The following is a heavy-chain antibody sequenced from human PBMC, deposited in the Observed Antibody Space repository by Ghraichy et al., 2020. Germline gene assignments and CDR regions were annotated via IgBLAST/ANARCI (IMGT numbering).Heavy chain of an antibody. D-gene: IGHD3-10*02. J-gene: IGHJ4*02. CDR3: ARERDYVDLTCYFDS. Sequence: GGSLRLSCAASGFTFSRSAMSWVRQAPGKGLEWVSSIGGSGTKTSYADSVKGRFTISRDNSRNTMYLQMTSLRAEDTARYYCARERDYVDLTCYFDSWGQGTLVTVSS. V-gene: IGHV3-23*01. CDR1: GFTFSRSA. CDR2: IGGSGTKT.